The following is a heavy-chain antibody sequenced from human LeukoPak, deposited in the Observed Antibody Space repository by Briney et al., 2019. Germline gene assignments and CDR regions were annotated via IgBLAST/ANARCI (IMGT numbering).Heavy chain of an antibody. D-gene: IGHD2/OR15-2a*01. CDR3: ARVLFSEYYFDF. CDR2: MNPNSGNT. Sequence: ASVKVSCKASGYTFTSYDINWVRQATGQGLEWMGWMNPNSGNTGYAQKFQGRVTMTRNTSISTAYMELSSLKASDTAIYYCARVLFSEYYFDFWGRGTLVTVSS. J-gene: IGHJ4*02. V-gene: IGHV1-8*01. CDR1: GYTFTSYD.